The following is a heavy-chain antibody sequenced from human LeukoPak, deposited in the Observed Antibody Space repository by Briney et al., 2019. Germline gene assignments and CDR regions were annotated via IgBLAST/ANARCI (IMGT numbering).Heavy chain of an antibody. V-gene: IGHV3-23*01. Sequence: GRSLRLSCAASGFTFSSYAMSWARQAPGKGLEWVSTISGDSAYTYYADSVKGRFTISRDNSADTLYLQMNSLRAEDTAIYYCAKRTDTIAVSASPLGYWGQGTLVTVS. CDR3: AKRTDTIAVSASPLGY. J-gene: IGHJ4*02. D-gene: IGHD6-19*01. CDR2: ISGDSAYT. CDR1: GFTFSSYA.